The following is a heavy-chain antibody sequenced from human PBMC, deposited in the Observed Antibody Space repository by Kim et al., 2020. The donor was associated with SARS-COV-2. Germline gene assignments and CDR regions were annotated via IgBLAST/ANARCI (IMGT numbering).Heavy chain of an antibody. CDR3: ASKKYYDILTGYYFDY. Sequence: SVKGRFTISRDNAKNSLYLQMNSLRAEDTAVYYCASKKYYDILTGYYFDYWGQGTLVTVSS. V-gene: IGHV3-21*01. J-gene: IGHJ4*02. D-gene: IGHD3-9*01.